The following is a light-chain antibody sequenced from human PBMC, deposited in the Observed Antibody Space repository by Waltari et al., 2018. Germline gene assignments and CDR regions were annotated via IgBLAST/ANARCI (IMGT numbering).Light chain of an antibody. CDR2: EVS. J-gene: IGLJ1*01. CDR3: SSYAGSNNYV. CDR1: SSDVGAYTY. Sequence: QSALTQPPSASGSPGQSVTISCPGTSSDVGAYTYFSCYQQHPGKAPKLMIYEVSKRPSGVPDRFSGSKSGNTASLTVSGLQAEDEADYYCSSYAGSNNYVFGTGTKVTVL. V-gene: IGLV2-8*01.